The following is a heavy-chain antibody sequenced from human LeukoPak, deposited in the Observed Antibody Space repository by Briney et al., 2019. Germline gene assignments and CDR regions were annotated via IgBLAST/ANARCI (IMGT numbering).Heavy chain of an antibody. V-gene: IGHV3-74*01. D-gene: IGHD2-8*01. Sequence: SGGSLRLSCAASGFTFSSYWMHWVRQAPGKGLVWVSRIHSDGSTTTYADSVKGRFTISRDNSKNTLYLQMDSLRAEDTAVYYCAGSNLGYCTNDVCRGHGYWGQGTLVTVSS. CDR3: AGSNLGYCTNDVCRGHGY. CDR1: GFTFSSYW. J-gene: IGHJ4*02. CDR2: IHSDGSTT.